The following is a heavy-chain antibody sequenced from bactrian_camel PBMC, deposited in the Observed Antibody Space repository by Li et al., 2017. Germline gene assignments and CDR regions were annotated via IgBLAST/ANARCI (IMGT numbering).Heavy chain of an antibody. CDR2: LATDGST. V-gene: IGHV3S53*01. Sequence: VQLVESGGGSVQAGGYLRLSCTVPGFTHNRCGMDWYRQAAGKQREWVSSLATDGSTYYSNSAKGRFTISLDAAKNTLYLQMNSLRPEDTAMYYCAASLGKTYCHAAFFLSRQRPNFGLMGQGTQVTVS. J-gene: IGHJ4*01. CDR1: GFTHNRCG. D-gene: IGHD5*01.